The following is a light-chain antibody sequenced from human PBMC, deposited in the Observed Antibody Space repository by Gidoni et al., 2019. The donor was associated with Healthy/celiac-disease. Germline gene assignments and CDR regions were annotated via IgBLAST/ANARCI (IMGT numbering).Light chain of an antibody. CDR2: DAS. CDR1: QSVSSY. J-gene: IGKJ2*01. V-gene: IGKV3-11*01. Sequence: EIVLTQSPATLSLSPGERATLSCRASQSVSSYLAWYQQKPGQAPRLLIYDASNRATGIPARFSGSGSGTDVTLTISRLEPEDFAVYYCQQRSNWPPGYTFGQGTKLEIK. CDR3: QQRSNWPPGYT.